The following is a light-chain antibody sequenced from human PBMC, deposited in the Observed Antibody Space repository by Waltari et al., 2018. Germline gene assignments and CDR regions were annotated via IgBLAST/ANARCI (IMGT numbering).Light chain of an antibody. V-gene: IGKV1-5*03. J-gene: IGKJ2*03. Sequence: DIQMTQSPSTLSASVVDTITISCRASQSISNYSAWYQQKPAKAPKLLIYKASSSGSGVPSRFSGSGSGTEFTLTISSLQPDDFATYYCQQYNTYSSFGQGTKLEIK. CDR1: QSISNY. CDR3: QQYNTYSS. CDR2: KAS.